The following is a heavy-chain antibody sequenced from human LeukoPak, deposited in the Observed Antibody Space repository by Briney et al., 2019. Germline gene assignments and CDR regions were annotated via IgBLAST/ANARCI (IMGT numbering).Heavy chain of an antibody. V-gene: IGHV3-23*01. Sequence: GGSLSLSCAASGFTFSSAAMTWVRQAPGKGLEWVSTITGSDDRTYYGDSVKGRFTISRDYSKNTLHSQMNSLRVEDTAIYYCAKGPQLNSGYHPNYWGQGILVTVSS. CDR1: GFTFSSAA. J-gene: IGHJ4*02. D-gene: IGHD3-22*01. CDR2: ITGSDDRT. CDR3: AKGPQLNSGYHPNY.